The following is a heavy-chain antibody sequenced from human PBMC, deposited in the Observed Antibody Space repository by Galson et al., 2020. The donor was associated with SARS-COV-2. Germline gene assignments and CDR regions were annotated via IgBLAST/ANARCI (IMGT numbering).Heavy chain of an antibody. CDR3: ARGPRDYYGSGSYSKGGWFDP. D-gene: IGHD3-10*01. CDR2: ISAYNGNT. V-gene: IGHV1-18*01. CDR1: GYTFTSYG. Sequence: ASVKVSCKASGYTFTSYGISWVRQAPGQGLEWMGWISAYNGNTNYAQKLQGRVTMTTDTSTSTAYMELRSLRSDDTAVYYCARGPRDYYGSGSYSKGGWFDPWGQGTLVTVSS. J-gene: IGHJ5*02.